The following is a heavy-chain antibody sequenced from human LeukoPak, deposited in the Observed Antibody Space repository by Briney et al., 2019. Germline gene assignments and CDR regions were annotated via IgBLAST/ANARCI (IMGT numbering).Heavy chain of an antibody. CDR2: IYYSGST. J-gene: IGHJ5*02. CDR1: GGSISSSSYY. Sequence: SETLSLTCTVSGGSISSSSYYWGWIRQPPGKGLGWIGSIYYSGSTYYNPSLKSRVTISVDTSKNQFSLKLSSVTAADTAVYYCARRPSGAPYNWFDPWGQGTLVTVSS. V-gene: IGHV4-39*01. D-gene: IGHD3-10*01. CDR3: ARRPSGAPYNWFDP.